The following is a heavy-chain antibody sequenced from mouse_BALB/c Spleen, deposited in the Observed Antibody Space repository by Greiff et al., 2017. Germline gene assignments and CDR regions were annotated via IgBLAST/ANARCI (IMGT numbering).Heavy chain of an antibody. CDR2: IDPANGNT. V-gene: IGHV14-3*02. CDR1: GFNIKDTY. D-gene: IGHD1-1*01. J-gene: IGHJ3*01. Sequence: EVKLMESGAELVKPGASVKLSCTASGFNIKDTYMHWVKQRPEQGLEWIGRIDPANGNTKYDPKFQGKATITADTSSNTAYLQLSSLTSEDTAVYYCARYYYPTSGFAYWGQGTLVTVSA. CDR3: ARYYYPTSGFAY.